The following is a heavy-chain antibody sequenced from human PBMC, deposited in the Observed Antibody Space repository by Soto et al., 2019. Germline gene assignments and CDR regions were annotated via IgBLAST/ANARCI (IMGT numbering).Heavy chain of an antibody. CDR1: GGSISSSSYY. CDR3: ASPGGASLGFDY. V-gene: IGHV4-39*01. J-gene: IGHJ4*02. D-gene: IGHD1-26*01. CDR2: IYYSGST. Sequence: SQTLSVTWTVAGGSISSSSYYWGWIRQPPGKGLEWIGSIYYSGSTYYNPSLKSRVTISVDTSKNQFSLKLSSVTAADTAVYYCASPGGASLGFDYWGQGTLVTVSS.